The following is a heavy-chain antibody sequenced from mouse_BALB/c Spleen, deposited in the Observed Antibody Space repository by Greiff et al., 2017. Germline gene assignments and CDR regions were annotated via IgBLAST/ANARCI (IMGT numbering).Heavy chain of an antibody. D-gene: IGHD4-1*01. CDR2: INPYNDGT. Sequence: EVQLQQSGPELVKPGASVKMSCKASGYTFTSYVMHWVKQKPGQGLEWIGYINPYNDGTKYNEKFKGKATLTSDKSSSTAYMELSSLTSEDSAVYYCARTNWEGAMDYWGQGTSVTVSS. CDR1: GYTFTSYV. V-gene: IGHV1-14*01. CDR3: ARTNWEGAMDY. J-gene: IGHJ4*01.